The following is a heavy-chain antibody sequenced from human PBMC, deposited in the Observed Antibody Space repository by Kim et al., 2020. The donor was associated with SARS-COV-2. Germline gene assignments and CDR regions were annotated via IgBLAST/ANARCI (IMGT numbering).Heavy chain of an antibody. CDR2: SGNT. D-gene: IGHD2-15*01. J-gene: IGHJ3*02. Sequence: SGNTNYAQKFQERVTITRDMSTSTAYMELSSLRSEDTAVYYCAARSRIADAFDIWGQGTMVTVSS. V-gene: IGHV1-58*01. CDR3: AARSRIADAFDI.